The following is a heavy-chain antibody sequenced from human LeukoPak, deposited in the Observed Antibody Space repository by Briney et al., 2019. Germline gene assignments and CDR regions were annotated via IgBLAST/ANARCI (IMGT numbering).Heavy chain of an antibody. V-gene: IGHV1-2*02. Sequence: ASVKVSCKASGYTFTGYYMHWVRQAPGQGLEWMGWINPNSGGTNYAQKFQGRVTMTRDTSISTAYMELSRLRSDDTAVYYCARVPLTGVLEWLSVDYWGQGTLVTVSS. CDR1: GYTFTGYY. CDR3: ARVPLTGVLEWLSVDY. J-gene: IGHJ4*02. D-gene: IGHD3-3*01. CDR2: INPNSGGT.